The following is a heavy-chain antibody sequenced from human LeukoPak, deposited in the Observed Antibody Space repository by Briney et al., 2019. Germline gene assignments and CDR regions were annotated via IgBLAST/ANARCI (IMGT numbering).Heavy chain of an antibody. CDR1: GFTFDDYA. V-gene: IGHV3-9*01. D-gene: IGHD3-10*01. J-gene: IGHJ4*02. Sequence: SLRLSCAASGFTFDDYAMHWVRQAPGKGLEWVSGISWNSGSIGYADSVKGRFTISRDNAKNSLYLQMNSLRAEDTALYYCAKGEYGSGSYPTDYWGQGTLVTVSS. CDR3: AKGEYGSGSYPTDY. CDR2: ISWNSGSI.